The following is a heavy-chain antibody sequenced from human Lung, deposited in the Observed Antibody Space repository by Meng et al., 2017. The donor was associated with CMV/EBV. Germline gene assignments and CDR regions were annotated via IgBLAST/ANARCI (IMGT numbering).Heavy chain of an antibody. J-gene: IGHJ4*02. D-gene: IGHD3-9*01. CDR2: INAGNGNT. V-gene: IGHV1-3*01. CDR1: GYTFTSST. CDR3: AKTPRADWSVDY. Sequence: QVQLVQSGAAVKKPGASVKVSCKASGYTFTSSTMYWVRQAPGQRLEWMGWINAGNGNTKYSQKFQGRVTITRDTSARTAYMEVSSLRSEDTAVYYCAKTPRADWSVDYWGQGTLVTVSS.